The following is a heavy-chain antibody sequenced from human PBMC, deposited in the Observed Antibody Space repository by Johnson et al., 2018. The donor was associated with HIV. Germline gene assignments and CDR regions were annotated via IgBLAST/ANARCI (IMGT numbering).Heavy chain of an antibody. CDR2: ISYDGSNK. D-gene: IGHD1-7*01. CDR1: GFTFSSYG. J-gene: IGHJ3*02. Sequence: QVQLVESGGGVVQPGRTLRLSCAASGFTFSSYGMHWVRQAPGKGLEWVAVISYDGSNKYYADSVKGRFTISRDNAKNSLYLQMNSLRAEDTAVYYCAGWNYFDAFDIWGQGIMVTVSS. V-gene: IGHV3-30*03. CDR3: AGWNYFDAFDI.